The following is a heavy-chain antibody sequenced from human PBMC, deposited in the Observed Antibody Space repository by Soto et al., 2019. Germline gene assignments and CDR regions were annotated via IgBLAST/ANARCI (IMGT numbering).Heavy chain of an antibody. CDR1: GFTFSSYG. Sequence: QVQLVESGGGVVQPGRSLRLSCAASGFTFSSYGMHWVRQAPGKGLEWVAVISYDGSNKYYADSVKGRFTISRDNSKNTRYMQMNSLRSEDTAVYYCAKVGGSPGYWCQGTLVADCS. D-gene: IGHD2-15*01. CDR3: AKVGGSPGY. J-gene: IGHJ4*02. V-gene: IGHV3-30*18. CDR2: ISYDGSNK.